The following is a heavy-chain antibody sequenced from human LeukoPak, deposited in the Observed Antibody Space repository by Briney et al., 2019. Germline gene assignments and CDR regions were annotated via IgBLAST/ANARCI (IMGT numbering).Heavy chain of an antibody. D-gene: IGHD6-19*01. CDR3: ASSPYSSGWYLWFDP. CDR1: GDSVSSNSAA. Sequence: SQTLSLTCAISGDSVSSNSAAWNWIRQSPSRGLEWLGRTYYRSKWYNDYAVSVRSRITINPDTSKNQFSLQLNSVTPEDTAVYYCASSPYSSGWYLWFDPWGQGTLVTVSS. J-gene: IGHJ5*02. V-gene: IGHV6-1*01. CDR2: TYYRSKWYN.